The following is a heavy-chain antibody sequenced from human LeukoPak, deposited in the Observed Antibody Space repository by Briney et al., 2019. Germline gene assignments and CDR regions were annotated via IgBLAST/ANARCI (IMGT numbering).Heavy chain of an antibody. CDR2: ISGSGGST. CDR1: GFTFSSYA. CDR3: AKASVGGLGYYDSSGYYYAFYYFDY. V-gene: IGHV3-23*01. D-gene: IGHD3-22*01. J-gene: IGHJ4*02. Sequence: GGSLRLSCAASGFTFSSYAMSWVRQAPGKGLEWASAISGSGGSTYYADSVKGRFTISRDNSKNTLYLQMNSLRAEDTAVYYCAKASVGGLGYYDSSGYYYAFYYFDYWGQGTLVTVSS.